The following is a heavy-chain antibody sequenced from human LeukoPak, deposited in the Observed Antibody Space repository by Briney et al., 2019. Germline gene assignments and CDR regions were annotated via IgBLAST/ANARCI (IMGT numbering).Heavy chain of an antibody. CDR2: INPSGGST. Sequence: SSVKVSFKSSGYTFTSYYMHWVRQAPGQGLDWMGIINPSGGSTSYAQKFQGRVTMTRDTSTSTVYMELSSLRSEDTAVYSCERSSGRSQNRAYMDVWGKGTTVTISS. J-gene: IGHJ6*03. CDR1: GYTFTSYY. V-gene: IGHV1-46*01. D-gene: IGHD1-14*01. CDR3: ERSSGRSQNRAYMDV.